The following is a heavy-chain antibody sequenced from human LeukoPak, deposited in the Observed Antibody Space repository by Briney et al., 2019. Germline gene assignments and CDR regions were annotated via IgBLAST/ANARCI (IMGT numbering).Heavy chain of an antibody. CDR3: ARDSGGYSSSWYDY. J-gene: IGHJ4*02. CDR1: GYTFTRYG. D-gene: IGHD6-13*01. CDR2: ISAYNGNT. Sequence: ASVEVSCKASGYTFTRYGISWVRQAPGQGLEWMGWISAYNGNTKYAQKLQGRVTMTTDTSTSTAYMELRSLGSDDTAVYYCARDSGGYSSSWYDYWGQGTLVTVSP. V-gene: IGHV1-18*01.